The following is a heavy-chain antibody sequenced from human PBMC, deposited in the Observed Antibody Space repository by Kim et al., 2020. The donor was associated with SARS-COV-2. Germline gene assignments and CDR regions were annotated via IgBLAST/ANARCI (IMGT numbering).Heavy chain of an antibody. D-gene: IGHD5-12*01. CDR1: GGSISSSSYY. Sequence: SETLSLTCTVSGGSISSSSYYWGWIRQPPGKGLEWIGSIYYSGSTYYNPSLKSRVTISVDTSKNQFSLKLSSVTAADTAVYYCARQGGGYNYPAPDYWGQGTLVTVSS. J-gene: IGHJ4*02. V-gene: IGHV4-39*01. CDR2: IYYSGST. CDR3: ARQGGGYNYPAPDY.